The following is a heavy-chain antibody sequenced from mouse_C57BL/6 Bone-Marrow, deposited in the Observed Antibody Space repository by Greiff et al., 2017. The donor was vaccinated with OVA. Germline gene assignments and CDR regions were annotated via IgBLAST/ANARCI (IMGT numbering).Heavy chain of an antibody. CDR2: IHPNSGST. CDR3: ARRIDYDYDGGAY. Sequence: QVQLQQPGAELVKPGASVKLSCKASGYTFTSYWMHWVKQRPGQGLEWIGMIHPNSGSTNYNEKFKSKATLTVDKSSSTAYMQLSSLTSEDSAVYYWARRIDYDYDGGAYWGQGTLVTVSA. D-gene: IGHD2-4*01. CDR1: GYTFTSYW. J-gene: IGHJ3*01. V-gene: IGHV1-64*01.